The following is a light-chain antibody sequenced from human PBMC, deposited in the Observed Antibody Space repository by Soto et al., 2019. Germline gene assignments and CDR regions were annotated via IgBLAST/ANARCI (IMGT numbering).Light chain of an antibody. Sequence: DIQMTQSPSSLSASVGDRVTITCRASQSISTFLNWYQQKPGKAPKLLIYGASNLESGVPSPFSGSGSGTDFTLTISSLQPEDFATYYCQQCFSTPLLTFGGGTKVEIK. J-gene: IGKJ4*01. V-gene: IGKV1-39*01. CDR2: GAS. CDR3: QQCFSTPLLT. CDR1: QSISTF.